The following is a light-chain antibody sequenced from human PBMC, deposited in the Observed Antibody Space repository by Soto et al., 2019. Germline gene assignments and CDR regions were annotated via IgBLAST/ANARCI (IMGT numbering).Light chain of an antibody. V-gene: IGKV3-20*01. J-gene: IGKJ1*01. CDR2: GAS. Sequence: EILLTQSPGTLSLSPGERATLSCRASQSVSSSYLSWYQLKPGQAPRLLIYGASSTATGIPDRFSGSGSGTEFTLTISRLEPEDFAVYYCQQYGYSFRACGQGTKVEL. CDR1: QSVSSSY. CDR3: QQYGYSFRA.